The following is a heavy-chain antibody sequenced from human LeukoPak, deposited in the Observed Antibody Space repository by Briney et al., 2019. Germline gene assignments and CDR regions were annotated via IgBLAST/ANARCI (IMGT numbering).Heavy chain of an antibody. D-gene: IGHD2-2*02. Sequence: SVKVSCKASGGTFSSYAISWVRQAPGQGLEWMGGIIPIFGTANYAQKFQGRVTITADESTNTAYMELSSLRSEDTAVYYCARDLSMGVPAAINWFDPWGQGTLVTVSS. CDR2: IIPIFGTA. CDR3: ARDLSMGVPAAINWFDP. CDR1: GGTFSSYA. J-gene: IGHJ5*02. V-gene: IGHV1-69*01.